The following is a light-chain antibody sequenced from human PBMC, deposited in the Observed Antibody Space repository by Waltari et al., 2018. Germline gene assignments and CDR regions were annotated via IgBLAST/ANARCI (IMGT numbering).Light chain of an antibody. CDR1: TSNIGSNT. CDR2: TVE. CDR3: SAWDDNLNGVI. J-gene: IGLJ2*01. Sequence: QSVLTQPPSASGTPGQRVTISCSGSTSNIGSNTVSWYQQLPGTAPKLLIYTVEQRPPGVPDRFSGSKSGTSASLAISGPQYEDEAHYHCSAWDDNLNGVIFGGGTKLTVL. V-gene: IGLV1-44*01.